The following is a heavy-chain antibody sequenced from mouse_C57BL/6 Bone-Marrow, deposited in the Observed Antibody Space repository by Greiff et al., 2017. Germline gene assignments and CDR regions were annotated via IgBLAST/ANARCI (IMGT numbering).Heavy chain of an antibody. Sequence: QVQLKQSGAELARPGASVKLSCKASGYTFTSYGISWVKQRPGQGLEWIGEIYPRSGNTYYNEKFKGKATLTADKSSSTAYLELRSLTSEDSAVYFCARYPYCYGSGYYYAMDYWGQGTSVTVSS. CDR2: IYPRSGNT. J-gene: IGHJ4*01. CDR1: GYTFTSYG. CDR3: ARYPYCYGSGYYYAMDY. D-gene: IGHD1-1*01. V-gene: IGHV1-81*01.